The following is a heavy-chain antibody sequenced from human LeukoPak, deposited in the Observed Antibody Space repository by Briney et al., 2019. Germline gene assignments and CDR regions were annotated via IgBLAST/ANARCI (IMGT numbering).Heavy chain of an antibody. Sequence: PGGSLRLSCAASGFTFSSYSMNWVRQAPGKGLEWVSSISSSSSYIYYADSVKGRFTISRDNAENSLYLQMNSLRAEDTAVYYCARDHPSGGSFFGYWGQGTLVTVSS. V-gene: IGHV3-21*01. CDR1: GFTFSSYS. D-gene: IGHD2-15*01. J-gene: IGHJ4*02. CDR2: ISSSSSYI. CDR3: ARDHPSGGSFFGY.